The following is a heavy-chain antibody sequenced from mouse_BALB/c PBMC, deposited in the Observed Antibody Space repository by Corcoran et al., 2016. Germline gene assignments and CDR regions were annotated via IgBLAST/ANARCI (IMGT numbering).Heavy chain of an antibody. V-gene: IGHV9-3-1*01. CDR1: GYTFTNYG. CDR2: INTYTGEP. D-gene: IGHD2-2*01. J-gene: IGHJ4*01. CDR3: ATMVTMDY. Sequence: QIQLVQSGPELKKPGETVKISCKASGYTFTNYGMNWVKQAPGKGLKWMGWINTYTGEPTYADDFKGRFAFSLETSASTAYLQINNLKNDDTATYFCATMVTMDYWGQGTSVTVSS.